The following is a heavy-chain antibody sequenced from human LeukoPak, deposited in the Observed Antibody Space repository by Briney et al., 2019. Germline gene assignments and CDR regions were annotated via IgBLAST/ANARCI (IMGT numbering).Heavy chain of an antibody. J-gene: IGHJ4*02. D-gene: IGHD2/OR15-2a*01. V-gene: IGHV3-33*01. CDR1: GFTFSSYG. Sequence: GGSLRPSCAASGFTFSSYGMHWVRQAPGKGLEWVALIWYDGSNKYYTDSVKGRLTISRDNSKNTLYLQMNSLRAEDTAIYYCAREGPRGNSQFDYWGQGTLVTVSS. CDR2: IWYDGSNK. CDR3: AREGPRGNSQFDY.